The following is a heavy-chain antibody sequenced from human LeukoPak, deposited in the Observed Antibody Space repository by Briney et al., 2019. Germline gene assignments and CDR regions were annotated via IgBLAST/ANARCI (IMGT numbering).Heavy chain of an antibody. CDR2: IGSGGDTT. Sequence: PGGSLRLSCAASGFTFSSYAVSWVRQAPGKGLEWVSTIGSGGDTTDYADSVKGRFAISRDNSKNTLYLQMNTLGAEDTALYYCVKGLISGVAGLTPLFDNWGQGTLVTVSS. CDR1: GFTFSSYA. CDR3: VKGLISGVAGLTPLFDN. J-gene: IGHJ4*02. V-gene: IGHV3-23*01. D-gene: IGHD2-15*01.